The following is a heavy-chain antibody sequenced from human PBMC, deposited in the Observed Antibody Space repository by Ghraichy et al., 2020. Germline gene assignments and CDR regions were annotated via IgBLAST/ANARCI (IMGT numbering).Heavy chain of an antibody. CDR1: GYTFSNYA. J-gene: IGHJ4*02. V-gene: IGHV1-3*04. D-gene: IGHD6-13*01. CDR2: INTYSGNA. Sequence: ASVKISCKASGYTFSNYAMHWVRQAPGHRLEWMGSINTYSGNARYSQKFQGRLTIARDTSAFTASMELSSLRSEDTAVYYCARDDGSTWLLDYWGRGTLVTVSS. CDR3: ARDDGSTWLLDY.